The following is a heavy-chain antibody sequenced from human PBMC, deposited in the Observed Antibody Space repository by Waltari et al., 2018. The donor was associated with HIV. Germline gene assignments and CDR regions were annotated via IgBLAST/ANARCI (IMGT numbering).Heavy chain of an antibody. V-gene: IGHV3-7*04. CDR2: IKQDGSGK. CDR3: ARGWFYGSGSKVN. J-gene: IGHJ4*02. D-gene: IGHD3-10*01. CDR1: GLTFSSYW. Sequence: EVQLVESGGGLVQPGGSLRLSCAASGLTFSSYWMSWVRQAPGQGLEWVANIKQDGSGKLVGDMVNGRFTTARDNAENALYLKMNSLRAEDTAVYYCARGWFYGSGSKVNWGQGTLVTVSS.